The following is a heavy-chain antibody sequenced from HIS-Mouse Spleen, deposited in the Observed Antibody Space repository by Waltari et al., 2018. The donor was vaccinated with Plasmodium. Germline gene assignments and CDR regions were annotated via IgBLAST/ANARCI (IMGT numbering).Heavy chain of an antibody. CDR1: GFTFSSYD. J-gene: IGHJ4*02. CDR3: ARGPTYSSSYYFDY. D-gene: IGHD6-6*01. Sequence: EVQLVESGGGLVQPGGSLRLSCAASGFTFSSYDMPWVPQAPGKGLEWVSAIGTAGDTYYPGSVKGRFTISRENAKNSLYLQMNSLRAGDTAVYYCARGPTYSSSYYFDYWGQGTLVTVSS. V-gene: IGHV3-13*01. CDR2: IGTAGDT.